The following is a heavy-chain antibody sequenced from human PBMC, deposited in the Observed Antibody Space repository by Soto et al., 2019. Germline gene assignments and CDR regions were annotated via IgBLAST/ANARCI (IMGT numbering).Heavy chain of an antibody. J-gene: IGHJ6*02. Sequence: PSETLSLTCAVYGGSFSGYYWSWIRHPPGKGLEWIGEINHSGSTNYNPSLKSRVTISVDMSKKQFYLKVSSVIAADTAVYYCARDRYGNYYHYGMDVWGQGTTVTVSS. CDR2: INHSGST. D-gene: IGHD5-18*01. CDR3: ARDRYGNYYHYGMDV. CDR1: GGSFSGYY. V-gene: IGHV4-34*01.